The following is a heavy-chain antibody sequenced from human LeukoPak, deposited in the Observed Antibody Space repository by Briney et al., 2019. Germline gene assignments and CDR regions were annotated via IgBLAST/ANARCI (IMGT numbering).Heavy chain of an antibody. Sequence: GGSLRLSCTASGFTFDNYPMSWVRQAPGKGLEWVSAISGSGGTTYYADSVKGRFTVSRDNSKNTLYLQMNSLRAEDTAIYYCAKAPTVTTLDSWGQGTLVTVSS. D-gene: IGHD4-17*01. J-gene: IGHJ5*01. CDR3: AKAPTVTTLDS. CDR1: GFTFDNYP. CDR2: ISGSGGTT. V-gene: IGHV3-23*01.